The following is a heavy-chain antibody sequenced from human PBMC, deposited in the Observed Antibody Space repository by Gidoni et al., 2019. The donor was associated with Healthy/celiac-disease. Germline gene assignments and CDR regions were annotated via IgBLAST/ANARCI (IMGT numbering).Heavy chain of an antibody. CDR3: ARSTTVVTPGDY. J-gene: IGHJ4*02. Sequence: QITLTESGPTLVKPTQTLTLPCTFSGFSLSTSGVGVGWIRQPPGKALEWLALIYWDDDKRYSPSLKSRLTITKDTSKNQVVLTRTNMDPVDTATYYCARSTTVVTPGDYWGQGTLVTVSS. CDR1: GFSLSTSGVG. D-gene: IGHD4-17*01. V-gene: IGHV2-5*02. CDR2: IYWDDDK.